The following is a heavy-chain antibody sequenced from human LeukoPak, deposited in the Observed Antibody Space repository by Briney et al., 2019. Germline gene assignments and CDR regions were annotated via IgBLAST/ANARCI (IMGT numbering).Heavy chain of an antibody. J-gene: IGHJ4*02. CDR3: ARGPPTYSSSSVDFDY. CDR2: ISSSGSTI. D-gene: IGHD6-6*01. Sequence: GSLRLSCAASGFTFSDYYMSWIRQAPGKGLEWVSYISSSGSTIYYADSVKGRFTISRDNAKNSLYLQMNSLRAEDTAVYYCARGPPTYSSSSVDFDYWGQGTLVTVSS. V-gene: IGHV3-11*01. CDR1: GFTFSDYY.